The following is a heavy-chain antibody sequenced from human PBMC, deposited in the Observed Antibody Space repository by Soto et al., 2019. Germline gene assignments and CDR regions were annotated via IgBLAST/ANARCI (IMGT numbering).Heavy chain of an antibody. CDR3: AKEGRLLWFGELPYYFDC. J-gene: IGHJ4*02. Sequence: PGGSLRLSCAASGFTFSSYGMHWVRQAPGKGLEWVAVISYDGSNKYYADSVKGRFTISRDNSKNTLYLQMNSLRAEDTAVYYCAKEGRLLWFGELPYYFDCWGQGTLVTVSS. CDR1: GFTFSSYG. D-gene: IGHD3-10*01. CDR2: ISYDGSNK. V-gene: IGHV3-30*18.